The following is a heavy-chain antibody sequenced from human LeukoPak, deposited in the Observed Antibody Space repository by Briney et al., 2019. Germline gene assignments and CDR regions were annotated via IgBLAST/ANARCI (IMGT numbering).Heavy chain of an antibody. D-gene: IGHD3-3*01. CDR2: MNQDGSEK. V-gene: IGHV3-7*01. J-gene: IGHJ4*02. CDR1: GFTFSSYA. Sequence: GGSLRLSCATSGFTFSSYAMNWVRQAPGKGLEWVANMNQDGSEKNYVDSVKGRFTISRDNAKNSLYLQMNGLRAEDTAVYYCANSNFGWGQGTLVTVSS. CDR3: ANSNFG.